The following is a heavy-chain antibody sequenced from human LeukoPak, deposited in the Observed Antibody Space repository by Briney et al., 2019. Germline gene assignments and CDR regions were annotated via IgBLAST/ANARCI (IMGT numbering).Heavy chain of an antibody. CDR2: INPNSGDP. D-gene: IGHD5-18*01. CDR1: GYTFTGNN. J-gene: IGHJ4*02. CDR3: AGVWDTAMGGDY. Sequence: ASVKGSCKASGYTFTGNNIYWVRQAPGQGLEWMGWINPNSGDPKYAQKFQGRVTMTRDTSISTAYMELTSLKSDDTAVYYCAGVWDTAMGGDYWGQGTLVTVSS. V-gene: IGHV1-2*02.